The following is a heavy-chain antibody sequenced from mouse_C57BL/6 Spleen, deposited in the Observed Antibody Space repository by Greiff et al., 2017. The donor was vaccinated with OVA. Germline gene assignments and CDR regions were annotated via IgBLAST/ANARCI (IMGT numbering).Heavy chain of an antibody. J-gene: IGHJ2*01. V-gene: IGHV1-82*01. CDR3: ARWENYCGSSYFDY. CDR2: IYPGDGDT. Sequence: QVQLQQSGPELVKPGASVKISCKASGYAFSSSWMNWVKQRPGQGLEWIGRIYPGDGDTNYNGKFKGKATLTADKSSSTAYMQLISLTSEDSAVYVSARWENYCGSSYFDYWGQGTPLTVSS. D-gene: IGHD1-1*01. CDR1: GYAFSSSW.